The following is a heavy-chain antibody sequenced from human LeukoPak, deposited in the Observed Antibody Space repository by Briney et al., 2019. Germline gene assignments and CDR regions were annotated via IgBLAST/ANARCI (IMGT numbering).Heavy chain of an antibody. D-gene: IGHD3-22*01. CDR3: AKAGDSSGSNWFDP. Sequence: GGSLRLSCAASGSTFSSYAMSWVRQAPGKGLEWVSAISGSGGSTYYADSVKGRFTISRDNSKNTLYLQMNSLRAEDTAVYYCAKAGDSSGSNWFDPWGQGTLVTVSS. CDR1: GSTFSSYA. CDR2: ISGSGGST. V-gene: IGHV3-23*01. J-gene: IGHJ5*02.